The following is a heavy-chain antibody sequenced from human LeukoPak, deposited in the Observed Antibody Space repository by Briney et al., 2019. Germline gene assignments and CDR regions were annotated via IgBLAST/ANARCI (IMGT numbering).Heavy chain of an antibody. CDR1: GFTFSNYG. Sequence: PGGSLRLSCAASGFTFSNYGMHWVRQAPGKGLEWVAVISYDGSNKYYANSVKGRFTISRDNSKNTLYLQMNSLRAEDTAVHYCAKNEDSGGYYSLDYWGQGTLVTVSS. CDR2: ISYDGSNK. CDR3: AKNEDSGGYYSLDY. J-gene: IGHJ4*02. V-gene: IGHV3-30*18. D-gene: IGHD3-22*01.